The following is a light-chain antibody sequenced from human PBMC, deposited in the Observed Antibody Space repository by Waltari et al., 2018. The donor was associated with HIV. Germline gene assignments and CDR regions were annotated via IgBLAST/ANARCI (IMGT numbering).Light chain of an antibody. V-gene: IGKV1-39*01. CDR2: AAS. J-gene: IGKJ2*01. CDR3: QQSYSIPPYT. Sequence: IQMTQSPSSLSASVGDRVTITCRASQSIRSYLNWYQQKPGKVPKLLIYAASSLQSGVPSRFSGSGSGTDFTLTISSLLPEDFATYYCQQSYSIPPYTFGQGTKLEIK. CDR1: QSIRSY.